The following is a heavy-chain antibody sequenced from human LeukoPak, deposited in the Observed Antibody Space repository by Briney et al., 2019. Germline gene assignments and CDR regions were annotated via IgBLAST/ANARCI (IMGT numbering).Heavy chain of an antibody. Sequence: SETLSLTCAVYGGSFSGYYWSWIRQPPGKGLEWIGEINHSGSTNYNPSLKSRVTISVDTSKNQFSLKLSSVTAAETAVYYCARGPYYDFWSGYYTGRFDPWGQGTLVTVSS. CDR1: GGSFSGYY. CDR2: INHSGST. CDR3: ARGPYYDFWSGYYTGRFDP. D-gene: IGHD3-3*01. J-gene: IGHJ5*02. V-gene: IGHV4-34*01.